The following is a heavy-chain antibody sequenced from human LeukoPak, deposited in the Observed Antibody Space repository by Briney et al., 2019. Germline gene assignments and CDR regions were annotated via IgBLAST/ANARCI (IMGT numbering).Heavy chain of an antibody. V-gene: IGHV3-30-3*01. Sequence: PGGSLRLSCAASGFTFSSYAMHWVRQAPGRGLEWVAVISYDGSNKYYADSVKGRFTISRDNSKNTLYLQMNSLRAEDTAVYYCARDYQWYQLLYYFDYWGQGTLVTVSS. CDR1: GFTFSSYA. D-gene: IGHD2-2*01. CDR3: ARDYQWYQLLYYFDY. CDR2: ISYDGSNK. J-gene: IGHJ4*02.